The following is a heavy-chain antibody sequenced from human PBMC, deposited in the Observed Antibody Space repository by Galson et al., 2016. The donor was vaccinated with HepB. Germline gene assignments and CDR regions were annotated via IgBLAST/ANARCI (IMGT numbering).Heavy chain of an antibody. Sequence: SLRLSCAASGFTFRNAWMNWVRQAPGRGLEWVGRIKSKTDDGTAEYAAPVKGRFAILRDDSKNTLYLQMNSLKTDDTAVYYCSTEAVVVPDAHHALDVWGQGTMVTVSS. CDR3: STEAVVVPDAHHALDV. V-gene: IGHV3-15*01. CDR2: IKSKTDDGTA. J-gene: IGHJ3*01. D-gene: IGHD2-2*01. CDR1: GFTFRNAW.